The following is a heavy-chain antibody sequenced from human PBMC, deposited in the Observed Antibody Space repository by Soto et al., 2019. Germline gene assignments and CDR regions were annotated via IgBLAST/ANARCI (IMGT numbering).Heavy chain of an antibody. CDR2: IYSGGST. V-gene: IGHV3-66*01. Sequence: EVQLVESGGGLVQPGGSLRLSCAASGFTVGSNYMNWVRQAPGKGLEWVSVIYSGGSTYYAASVKGRFTISSDNSKNTLYLQMNSLRAEDTAVYYCARSWAVAGSYDYWGQGTLVTVSS. CDR1: GFTVGSNY. J-gene: IGHJ4*02. D-gene: IGHD6-19*01. CDR3: ARSWAVAGSYDY.